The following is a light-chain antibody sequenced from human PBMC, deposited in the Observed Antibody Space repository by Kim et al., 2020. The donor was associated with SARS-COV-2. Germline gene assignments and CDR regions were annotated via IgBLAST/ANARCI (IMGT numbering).Light chain of an antibody. CDR2: LAS. CDR1: QSVSRSY. Sequence: EIVLTQSPATLSLSPGERATLSCRASQSVSRSYFAWYQQKPGQPPRLLIYLASSRATGIPARFSGSGFATGFTLTISRREPDDFAVNSCQQYDRSPQTLGEGTKGDIK. J-gene: IGKJ1*01. CDR3: QQYDRSPQT. V-gene: IGKV3-20*01.